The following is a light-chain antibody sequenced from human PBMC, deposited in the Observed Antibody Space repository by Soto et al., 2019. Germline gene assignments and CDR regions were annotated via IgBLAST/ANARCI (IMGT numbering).Light chain of an antibody. CDR3: QNYNRAPWT. V-gene: IGKV1-27*01. Sequence: DIPMTQSPSSLSASVGDRVTITCRASEDISTYLAWYQQKPGKVPKLLIYGASTLQSGVPSRFSGSGSGTDFTLTISSLQTEDVATYYCQNYNRAPWTFGQGTKVESK. CDR1: EDISTY. CDR2: GAS. J-gene: IGKJ1*01.